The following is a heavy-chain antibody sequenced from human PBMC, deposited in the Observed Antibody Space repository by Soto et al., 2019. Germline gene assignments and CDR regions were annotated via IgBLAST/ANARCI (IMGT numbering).Heavy chain of an antibody. J-gene: IGHJ6*02. V-gene: IGHV1-2*04. D-gene: IGHD2-8*01. Sequence: ASVKVSCKASGYSFTDYHIHWVRQAPGQGLEWLGRINPKSGGTSTAQKFQGWVTMTTDKSTSTASMELTRLTSDDTAIYYCARGDSTDCSNGVCSFFYNHDMDVWGQGTTVTVSS. CDR2: INPKSGGT. CDR3: ARGDSTDCSNGVCSFFYNHDMDV. CDR1: GYSFTDYH.